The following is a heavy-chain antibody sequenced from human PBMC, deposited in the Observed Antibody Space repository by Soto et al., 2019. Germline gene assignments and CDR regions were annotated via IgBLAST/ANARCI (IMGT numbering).Heavy chain of an antibody. D-gene: IGHD3-16*02. Sequence: SVKVSCKASGGTFSSYAISWVRQAPGQGLEWMGGIIAIYGTANYAQKFQGRVTITRDTSASTAYMELSSLRSEDTAVYYCARDRPHYDYIWGSYRSAPETFDIWGQGTMVTVSS. CDR1: GGTFSSYA. CDR2: IIAIYGTA. J-gene: IGHJ3*02. V-gene: IGHV1-69*05. CDR3: ARDRPHYDYIWGSYRSAPETFDI.